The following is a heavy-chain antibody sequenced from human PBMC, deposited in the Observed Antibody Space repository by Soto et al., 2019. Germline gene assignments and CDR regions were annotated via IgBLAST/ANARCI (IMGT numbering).Heavy chain of an antibody. CDR2: IYYSGST. CDR3: ARDTGYYDSSGYYYYGMDV. D-gene: IGHD3-22*01. Sequence: PSETLSLTCTVSGGSISSYYWSWIRQPPGKGLEWIGYIYYSGSTNYNPSLKSRVTISVDTSKNQFSLKLSSVTAADTAVYYCARDTGYYDSSGYYYYGMDVWGQGTTVT. J-gene: IGHJ6*02. V-gene: IGHV4-59*01. CDR1: GGSISSYY.